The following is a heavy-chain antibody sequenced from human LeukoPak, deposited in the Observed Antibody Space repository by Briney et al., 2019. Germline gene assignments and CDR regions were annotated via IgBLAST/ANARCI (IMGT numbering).Heavy chain of an antibody. CDR3: ARHPYYDFWSGYDNWFDP. V-gene: IGHV4-39*01. D-gene: IGHD3-3*01. J-gene: IGHJ5*02. CDR1: GGSISSSSYY. CDR2: IYYSGST. Sequence: SETLSLTCTVSGGSISSSSYYWGWIRQPPGKGLEWIGSIYYSGSTYYNPSLKSRVTISVDTSKNQFSLKLSSVTAADTAVYYCARHPYYDFWSGYDNWFDPWGQGTLVTVSS.